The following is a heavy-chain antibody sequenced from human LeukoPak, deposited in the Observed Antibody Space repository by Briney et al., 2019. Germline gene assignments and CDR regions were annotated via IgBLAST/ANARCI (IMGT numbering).Heavy chain of an antibody. D-gene: IGHD5-12*01. CDR3: ARAQWLRLVYFQH. CDR2: IIPIFGTA. Sequence: SVKVSCKASVGTFSSYAISWVRQAPGQGLEWMGGIIPIFGTANYAQKFQGRVTITADESTSTAYMELSSLRSEDTAVYYCARAQWLRLVYFQHWGQGTLVTVSS. CDR1: VGTFSSYA. J-gene: IGHJ1*01. V-gene: IGHV1-69*13.